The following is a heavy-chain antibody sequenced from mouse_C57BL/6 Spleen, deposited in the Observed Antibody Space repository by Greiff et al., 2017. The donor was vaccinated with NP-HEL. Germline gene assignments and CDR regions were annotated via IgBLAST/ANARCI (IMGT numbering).Heavy chain of an antibody. CDR1: GYTFTSYW. Sequence: QVQLKQPGTELVKPGASVKLSCKASGYTFTSYWMPWVKQRPGQGLEWIGNINPSNGGTNYNEKLKSKATLTVDKSSSTAYMQLSSLTSEDSAVYYCARSDDGYYWYFDVWGTGTTVTVSS. D-gene: IGHD2-3*01. CDR2: INPSNGGT. J-gene: IGHJ1*03. CDR3: ARSDDGYYWYFDV. V-gene: IGHV1-53*01.